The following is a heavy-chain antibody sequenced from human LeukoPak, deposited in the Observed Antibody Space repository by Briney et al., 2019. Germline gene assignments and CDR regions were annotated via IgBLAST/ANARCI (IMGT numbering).Heavy chain of an antibody. CDR2: INHSGST. CDR3: ARGPKAVAVS. D-gene: IGHD6-19*01. J-gene: IGHJ5*02. Sequence: SETLSLTCAGYGYSFSGYYWSWIRQPPGKGLEWIGEINHSGSTNYNPSLKSRVTISVDTSKNQFSLKLSSVTAADTAVYYCARGPKAVAVSWGQGTLVTVSS. V-gene: IGHV4-34*01. CDR1: GYSFSGYY.